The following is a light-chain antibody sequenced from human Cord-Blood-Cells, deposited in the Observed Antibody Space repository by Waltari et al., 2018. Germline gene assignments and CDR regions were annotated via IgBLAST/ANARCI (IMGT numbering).Light chain of an antibody. CDR2: DAS. J-gene: IGKJ4*01. CDR3: QQYDNLPPLT. Sequence: DIQMTQSQSSLSASVGDRVTINCQASQDISNYLKWYQQKPGKAPKLLIYDASNLETGVPSRFSGSGSGTDFTFTISSLQPEDIATYYCQQYDNLPPLTFGGGTKVEIK. CDR1: QDISNY. V-gene: IGKV1-33*01.